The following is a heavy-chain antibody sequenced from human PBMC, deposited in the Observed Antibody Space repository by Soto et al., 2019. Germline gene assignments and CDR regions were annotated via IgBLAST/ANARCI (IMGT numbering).Heavy chain of an antibody. CDR1: GFSFSRYA. Sequence: GGSLRLSCVASGFSFSRYAMSWVRQAPGKGLEWVSVISGSGSSTYYADSVKGRFTISRDNSKNTVYLQMNSLRAEDTAVYFCGKDQLNSGRYSPPAYWGQGTLVTVSS. D-gene: IGHD1-26*01. J-gene: IGHJ1*01. CDR3: GKDQLNSGRYSPPAY. CDR2: ISGSGSST. V-gene: IGHV3-23*01.